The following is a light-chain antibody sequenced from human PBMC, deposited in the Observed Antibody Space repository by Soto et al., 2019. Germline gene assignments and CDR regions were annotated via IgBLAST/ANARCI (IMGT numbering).Light chain of an antibody. V-gene: IGLV1-44*01. CDR2: SNN. CDR3: AAWDDSLV. J-gene: IGLJ2*01. Sequence: QSVLTQPPSASGTPGQRVTISCSGSSSNIGSNTVNWYQQLPGTAPKLLIYSNNQRPSGVPDRFSGSKSGTSASLAISGLQSEDEDDYYCAAWDDSLVFGGGTKVTVL. CDR1: SSNIGSNT.